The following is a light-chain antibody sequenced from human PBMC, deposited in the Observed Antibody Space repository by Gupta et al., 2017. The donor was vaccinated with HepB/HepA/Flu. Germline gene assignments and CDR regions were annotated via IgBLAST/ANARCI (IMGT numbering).Light chain of an antibody. V-gene: IGKV1-5*03. CDR1: QRISSW. J-gene: IGKJ3*01. CDR2: QAT. CDR3: QQYNSYPL. Sequence: IQMRQSPSTLSASVGDRVTITCRASQRISSWLAWYQQTPGNAPKLLIYQATSLESVVPSRFSGSGTGTEFTITISSPQPDDFATYYCQQYNSYPLFGPGTKVEIK.